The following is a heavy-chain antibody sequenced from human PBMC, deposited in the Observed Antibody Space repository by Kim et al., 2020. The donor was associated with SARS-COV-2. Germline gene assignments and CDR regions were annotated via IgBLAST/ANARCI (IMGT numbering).Heavy chain of an antibody. CDR3: TRQGVNYDFWSGLNWVDP. V-gene: IGHV4-39*01. Sequence: SETLSLTCTVSGGSISSSSYYWGWIRQPPGKGLEWIGSIYYSGSTYYNPSLKSRVTISVDTSKNQFSLKLSSVTAADTAVYYCTRQGVNYDFWSGLNWVDPWVQGTLVTVSS. D-gene: IGHD3-3*01. CDR2: IYYSGST. CDR1: GGSISSSSYY. J-gene: IGHJ5*02.